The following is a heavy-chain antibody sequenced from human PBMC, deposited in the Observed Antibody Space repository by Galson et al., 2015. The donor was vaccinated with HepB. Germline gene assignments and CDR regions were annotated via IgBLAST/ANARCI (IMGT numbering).Heavy chain of an antibody. Sequence: SLRLSCAASGFTFSSYSMNWVRQAPGKGLEWVSYISSSSSTIYYADSVKGRFTISRDNAKNSLYLQMNSLRDEDTAVYYCARMMIHILTGYYMVDPPDYWGQGTLVTVSS. J-gene: IGHJ4*02. CDR1: GFTFSSYS. CDR2: ISSSSSTI. CDR3: ARMMIHILTGYYMVDPPDY. V-gene: IGHV3-48*02. D-gene: IGHD3-9*01.